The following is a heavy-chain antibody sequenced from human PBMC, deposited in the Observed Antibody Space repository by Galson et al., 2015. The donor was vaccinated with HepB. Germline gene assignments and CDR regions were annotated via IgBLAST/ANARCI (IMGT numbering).Heavy chain of an antibody. Sequence: SLRLSCAASGFIFSNYGMNWVRQAPGKGLEWVSYITSTSSTIYYADSVKGRFTMSRDNAKNSLYLQMDSLRDEDTAVYYCARDQLGYCSAKTCYNSHAFDIWGRGTMVTVSS. CDR1: GFIFSNYG. CDR3: ARDQLGYCSAKTCYNSHAFDI. CDR2: ITSTSSTI. D-gene: IGHD2-2*02. J-gene: IGHJ3*02. V-gene: IGHV3-48*02.